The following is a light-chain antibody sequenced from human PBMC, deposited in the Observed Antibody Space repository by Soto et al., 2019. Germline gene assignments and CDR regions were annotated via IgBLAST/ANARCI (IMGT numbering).Light chain of an antibody. J-gene: IGKJ4*01. CDR3: QQYYNNWPLT. V-gene: IGKV4-1*01. CDR2: WAS. CDR1: QSVLYSSNNKNY. Sequence: IVMSKYPDSLAVSLGERATINCKSSQSVLYSSNNKNYLAWYQQKPGQPPNLLIYWASTRESGVPDRFSGSGSGTNFTLTISSLQAEDVAVYYCQQYYNNWPLTFGGGTKVDIK.